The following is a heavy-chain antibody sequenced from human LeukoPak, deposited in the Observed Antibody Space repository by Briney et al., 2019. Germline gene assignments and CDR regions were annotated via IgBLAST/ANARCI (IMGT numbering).Heavy chain of an antibody. CDR3: AKTTDGYSSGRYPGWPIDY. D-gene: IGHD6-19*01. V-gene: IGHV3-23*01. Sequence: QAGRSLRLSCAASGFTFRSYAIDWVRQAPGKGLEWDSGTSGIGGDTYLGDSVKGSSTTSTDQPTNTAFLSTDCLRAEHTALYYCAKTTDGYSSGRYPGWPIDYWGQGTLVTVSS. CDR2: TSGIGGDT. CDR1: GFTFRSYA. J-gene: IGHJ4*02.